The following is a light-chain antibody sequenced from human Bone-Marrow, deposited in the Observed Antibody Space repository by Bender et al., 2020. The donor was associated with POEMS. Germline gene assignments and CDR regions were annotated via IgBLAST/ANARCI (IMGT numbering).Light chain of an antibody. CDR1: SSNIGSNY. Sequence: QSVLTQPPSASGTPGQRVTISCSGSSSNIGSNYVYWYQQLPGTAPKLLIYSHSQRPSGVPDRFSGSKSGTSATLGITGLQTGDEADYYCGTWDSSLSAWVFGGGTKVTVL. CDR3: GTWDSSLSAWV. V-gene: IGLV1-47*02. CDR2: SHS. J-gene: IGLJ3*02.